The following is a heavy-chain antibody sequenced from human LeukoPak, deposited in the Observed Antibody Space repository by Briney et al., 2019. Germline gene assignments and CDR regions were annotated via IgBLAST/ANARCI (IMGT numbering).Heavy chain of an antibody. CDR3: AGAAAANGDYFQH. CDR1: GGTFGSYA. V-gene: IGHV1-69*05. D-gene: IGHD6-13*01. Sequence: SVKVSCKASGGTFGSYAISWVRRAPGQGLEWMGGIIPIFGTANYAQKFQGRVTITTDESTSTAYMELSSLRSEDTAVYYCAGAAAANGDYFQHWGQGTLVTVSS. J-gene: IGHJ1*01. CDR2: IIPIFGTA.